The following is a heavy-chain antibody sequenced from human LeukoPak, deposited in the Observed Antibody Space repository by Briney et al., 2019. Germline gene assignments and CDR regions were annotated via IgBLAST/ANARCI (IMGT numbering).Heavy chain of an antibody. CDR1: GFTFSSYT. J-gene: IGHJ4*02. Sequence: GGSLRLSCAASGFTFSSYTMNWVRQAPGKGLEWVSVIYSGGSTYYADSVKGRFTISRDNSKNTLYLQMNSLRAEDTAVYYCARDLGKYDSSGYYFDYWGQGTLVTVSS. D-gene: IGHD3-22*01. CDR3: ARDLGKYDSSGYYFDY. V-gene: IGHV3-53*01. CDR2: IYSGGST.